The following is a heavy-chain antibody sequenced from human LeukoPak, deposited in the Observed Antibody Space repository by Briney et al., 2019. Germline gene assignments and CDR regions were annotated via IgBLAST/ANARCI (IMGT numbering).Heavy chain of an antibody. J-gene: IGHJ3*02. CDR3: ARGVPSHYYDSSGFHDAFDI. D-gene: IGHD3-22*01. CDR1: GGSFSGYY. V-gene: IGHV4-34*01. Sequence: PSETLSLTCAVYGGSFSGYYWSWIRQPPGKGLEWIGEINHSGSTNYNPSLKSRVTISVDTSKNQFSLKLSSVTAADTAVYYCARGVPSHYYDSSGFHDAFDIWGQGTMVTVSS. CDR2: INHSGST.